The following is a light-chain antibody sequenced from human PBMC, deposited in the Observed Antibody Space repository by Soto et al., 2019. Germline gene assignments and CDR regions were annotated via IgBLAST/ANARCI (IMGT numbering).Light chain of an antibody. CDR3: SSYAGDNNYVV. CDR2: EVT. V-gene: IGLV2-8*01. CDR1: SSDVGGYDY. J-gene: IGLJ2*01. Sequence: QSVLTQPPSASGSPGQSVTISCTGTSSDVGGYDYVSWYQQHPGEAPKLLISEVTKRPSGVPDRFSGSKSGNTASLTVSGLQADDEADDYCSSYAGDNNYVVFGGGTKLTVL.